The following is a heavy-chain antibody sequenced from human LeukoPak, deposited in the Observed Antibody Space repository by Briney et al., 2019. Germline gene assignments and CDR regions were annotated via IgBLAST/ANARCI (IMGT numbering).Heavy chain of an antibody. CDR1: GGSFSGYY. CDR2: INHSGST. J-gene: IGHJ4*02. Sequence: SETRSLTCAVYGGSFSGYYWSWIRQPPGKGLEWIGEINHSGSTNYNPSLKSRVTISVDTSKNQFSLKLGSVTAADTAVYYCAKMESLTIFNPGGYWGQGTLVTVSS. D-gene: IGHD3-9*01. CDR3: AKMESLTIFNPGGY. V-gene: IGHV4-34*01.